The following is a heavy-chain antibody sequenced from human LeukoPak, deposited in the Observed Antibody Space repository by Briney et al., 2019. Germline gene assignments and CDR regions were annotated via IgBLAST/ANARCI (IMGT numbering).Heavy chain of an antibody. Sequence: SETLSLTCTVSGGSISSSSYYWGWIRQPPGKGLEWIGSIYYSGSTYYNPSLKSRVTISVDTSKNQFSLKLSSVTAADTAVYYCARQARHCSGGSCPTQIDYWGQGTLVTVSS. CDR1: GGSISSSSYY. V-gene: IGHV4-39*01. J-gene: IGHJ4*02. D-gene: IGHD2-15*01. CDR3: ARQARHCSGGSCPTQIDY. CDR2: IYYSGST.